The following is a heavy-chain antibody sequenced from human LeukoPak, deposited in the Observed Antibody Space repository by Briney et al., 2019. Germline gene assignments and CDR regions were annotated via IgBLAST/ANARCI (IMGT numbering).Heavy chain of an antibody. Sequence: PGGSLRLSCAASGFTFSIYAMRWVRQAPGKGLEWVSAIRCCGGNTYYADSVKGRFTISRDNSKNTLYLQMNSLRAEAPAVYSCAKVKDLLGWFVPSGQGNLVTVSS. CDR1: GFTFSIYA. V-gene: IGHV3-23*01. J-gene: IGHJ5*02. D-gene: IGHD2-15*01. CDR3: AKVKDLLGWFVP. CDR2: IRCCGGNT.